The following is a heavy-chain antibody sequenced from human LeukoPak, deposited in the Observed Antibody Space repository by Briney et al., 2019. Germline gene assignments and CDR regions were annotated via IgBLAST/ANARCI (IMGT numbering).Heavy chain of an antibody. CDR3: AKSRDPQLLRPMDF. CDR1: GLTLSNYA. Sequence: GGCLRLSCAAPGLTLSNYAMSSVPQAPGKGLEWVSSISGSGGSTSYAESERGRFTISRDSSKNTLCLQTNSLRAEDTAVYYCAKSRDPQLLRPMDFWGQGTLVTVSS. V-gene: IGHV3-23*01. J-gene: IGHJ4*02. CDR2: ISGSGGST. D-gene: IGHD2-2*01.